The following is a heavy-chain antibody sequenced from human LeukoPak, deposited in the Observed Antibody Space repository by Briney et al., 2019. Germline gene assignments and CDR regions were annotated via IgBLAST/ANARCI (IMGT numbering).Heavy chain of an antibody. V-gene: IGHV3-66*01. D-gene: IGHD4-17*01. CDR3: AREGGDYGDGLDYYYGMDV. Sequence: GGSLRLSCAASGLTVSSNYMSWVRQAPGKGLEWVSVIYSGGSTYYADSVKGRFTISRDNSKNTLYLQMNSLRAEDTAVYYCAREGGDYGDGLDYYYGMDVWGQGTTVTVSS. CDR1: GLTVSSNY. J-gene: IGHJ6*02. CDR2: IYSGGST.